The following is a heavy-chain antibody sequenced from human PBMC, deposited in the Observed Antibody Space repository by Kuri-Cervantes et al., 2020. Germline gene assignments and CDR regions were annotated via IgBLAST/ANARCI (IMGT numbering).Heavy chain of an antibody. D-gene: IGHD3-22*01. CDR1: GGSFSGYY. Sequence: SETLSLTCAVYGGSFSGYYWSRTRQPPGKGLEWIGSIYYSGSTYYNPSLKSRVTISVDTSKNQFSLKLGSVTAADTAVYYCASWGRLGDYYDSSGFPWGQGTLVTVSS. J-gene: IGHJ5*02. V-gene: IGHV4-34*01. CDR3: ASWGRLGDYYDSSGFP. CDR2: IYYSGST.